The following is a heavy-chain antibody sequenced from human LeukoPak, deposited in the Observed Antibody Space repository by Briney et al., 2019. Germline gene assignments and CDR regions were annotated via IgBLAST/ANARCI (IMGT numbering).Heavy chain of an antibody. CDR1: GFTFSSYS. CDR3: ARETGGPAVVFLDY. J-gene: IGHJ4*02. V-gene: IGHV3-21*01. Sequence: GGSLRLSCAASGFTFSSYSMNWVRQAPGKGLEWVSSISSSSSYIYYADSVKGRFTISRDNAKNSLYLQMNSLRAEDTAVYYCARETGGPAVVFLDYWGQGTLVTVSS. D-gene: IGHD6-19*01. CDR2: ISSSSSYI.